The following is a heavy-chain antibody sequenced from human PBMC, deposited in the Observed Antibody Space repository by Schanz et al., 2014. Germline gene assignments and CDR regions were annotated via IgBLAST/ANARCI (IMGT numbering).Heavy chain of an antibody. V-gene: IGHV3-23*01. CDR2: ISGSGGST. CDR3: AKYRGYYRVSGSYRELEY. Sequence: EVQLLESGGGLVQPGGSLRLSCLASGFTFSSYAMSWVRQAPGKGLEWVSAISGSGGSTYYADSVKGRFTISRDNSKNTLYLQMNSLRPEDTAVYYCAKYRGYYRVSGSYRELEYWGQGTLVTVSS. J-gene: IGHJ4*02. CDR1: GFTFSSYA. D-gene: IGHD3-10*01.